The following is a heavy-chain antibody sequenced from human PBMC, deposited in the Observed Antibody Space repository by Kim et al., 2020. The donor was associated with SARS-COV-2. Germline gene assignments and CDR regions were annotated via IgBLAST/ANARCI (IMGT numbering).Heavy chain of an antibody. V-gene: IGHV4-34*01. CDR3: AREVSVTPGY. J-gene: IGHJ4*02. CDR1: GGSFSGYY. CDR2: INHSGST. Sequence: SETLSLTCAVYGGSFSGYYWSWIRQPPGKGLEWIGEINHSGSTNYNPSLKSRVTISVDTSKNQFSLKLSSVTAADTAVYYCAREVSVTPGYWGQGTLVTVSS. D-gene: IGHD4-4*01.